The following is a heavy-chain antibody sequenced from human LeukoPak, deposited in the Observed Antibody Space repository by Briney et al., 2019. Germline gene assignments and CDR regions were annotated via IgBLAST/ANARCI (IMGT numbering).Heavy chain of an antibody. D-gene: IGHD3-10*01. CDR1: GGSFSGYY. CDR3: ARDRSTGRITMVRGVPNFDY. J-gene: IGHJ4*02. CDR2: INHSGST. V-gene: IGHV4-34*01. Sequence: SETLSLTCAVYGGSFSGYYWSWIRQPPGKGLEWIGEINHSGSTNYNPSLKSRVTISVDTSKNQFSLKLSSVTAADTAVYYCARDRSTGRITMVRGVPNFDYWGQGTLVTVSS.